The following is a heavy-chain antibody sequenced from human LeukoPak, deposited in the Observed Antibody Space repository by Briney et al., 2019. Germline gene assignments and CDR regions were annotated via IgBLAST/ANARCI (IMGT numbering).Heavy chain of an antibody. Sequence: GGSLRLSCAASGFTFSSYWMSWVRQAPGKGLEWVADINLDGSEKYYVDSVKGRFTISRDNAKNSLNLHMNSLRAEDTAVYYCAREGTRGFFDSWGQGALVTVSS. D-gene: IGHD1/OR15-1a*01. CDR3: AREGTRGFFDS. V-gene: IGHV3-7*01. CDR2: INLDGSEK. CDR1: GFTFSSYW. J-gene: IGHJ4*02.